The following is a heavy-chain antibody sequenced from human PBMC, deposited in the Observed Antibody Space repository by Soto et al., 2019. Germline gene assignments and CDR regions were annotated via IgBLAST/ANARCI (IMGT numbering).Heavy chain of an antibody. CDR1: GGRFSNYF. CDR2: INHSGDT. J-gene: IGHJ4*02. D-gene: IGHD6-13*01. V-gene: IGHV4-34*01. CDR3: ARHGSGWYDFEY. Sequence: SETLSLTCAVSGGRFSNYFWAWIRQAPGKGLEWIGEINHSGDTHFDPSLESRVTMSVDTSRDRFSLQLNCVTAADTAVYYCARHGSGWYDFEYWGQGTLVTVSS.